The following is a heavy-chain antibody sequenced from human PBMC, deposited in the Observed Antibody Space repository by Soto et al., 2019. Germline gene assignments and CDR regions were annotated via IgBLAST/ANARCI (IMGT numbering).Heavy chain of an antibody. Sequence: SVKVSCKASGFTFTSSAVQWVRQARGQRLEWIGWIVVGSGNTNYAQKIHGRVTITRDMATITAYMELSSLRSEDTAVYYCASGGDYDLGIGHFDYWGQGTLVTVSS. CDR1: GFTFTSSA. CDR3: ASGGDYDLGIGHFDY. J-gene: IGHJ4*02. V-gene: IGHV1-58*01. CDR2: IVVGSGNT. D-gene: IGHD4-17*01.